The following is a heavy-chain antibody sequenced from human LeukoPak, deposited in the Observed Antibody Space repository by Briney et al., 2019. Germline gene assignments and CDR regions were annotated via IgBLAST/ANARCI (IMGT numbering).Heavy chain of an antibody. CDR1: GYSFTTYW. CDR2: VYPGDSDT. V-gene: IGHV5-51*01. Sequence: GESLQISCKGSGYSFTTYWIAWVRQMPGKGPEWMGIVYPGDSDTRYSPSFQGQVTISVDKSISTAYLQWSSLKTSDSAMYYCARLCSGGSCYSDFDYWGQGTLVTVSS. J-gene: IGHJ4*02. CDR3: ARLCSGGSCYSDFDY. D-gene: IGHD2-15*01.